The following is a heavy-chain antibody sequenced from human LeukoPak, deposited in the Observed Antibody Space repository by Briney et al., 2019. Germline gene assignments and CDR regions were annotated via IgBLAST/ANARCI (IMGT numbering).Heavy chain of an antibody. V-gene: IGHV4-39*07. CDR2: IYYSGGT. D-gene: IGHD6-13*01. CDR1: GGSISSSSCY. Sequence: SETLSLTCTVSGGSISSSSCYWGWIRQPPGKGLEWIGSIYYSGGTYYNPSLKSRVTISVDTSKNQFSLKLSSVTAADTAVYYCARVIAAAGNWFDPWGQGTLVTVSS. CDR3: ARVIAAAGNWFDP. J-gene: IGHJ5*02.